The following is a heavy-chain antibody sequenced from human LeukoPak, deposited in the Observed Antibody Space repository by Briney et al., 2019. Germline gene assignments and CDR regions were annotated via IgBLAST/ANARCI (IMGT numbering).Heavy chain of an antibody. J-gene: IGHJ5*02. CDR1: GYTFIGYY. CDR2: INPNSGDT. V-gene: IGHV1-2*02. D-gene: IGHD2-15*01. Sequence: ASVKVSCKASGYTFIGYYMHWVRQAPGQGPEWMGWINPNSGDTSYAQKFQGRVTMTRDTSISTAYMELSRLRSDDTAVYYCARYGRYCSGGSCYGGFDPWGQGTLVTVSS. CDR3: ARYGRYCSGGSCYGGFDP.